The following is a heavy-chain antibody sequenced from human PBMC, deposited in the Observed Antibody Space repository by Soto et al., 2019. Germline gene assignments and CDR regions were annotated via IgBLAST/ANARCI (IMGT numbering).Heavy chain of an antibody. CDR1: GGSISSSSYY. J-gene: IGHJ4*02. CDR2: IYYSGST. CDR3: AICIAVAGPLDY. Sequence: SETLSLTCTVSGGSISSSSYYWGWIRQPPGKGLEWIGSIYYSGSTYYNPSLKSRVTISVDTSKNQFSLKLSSVTAADTAVYYCAICIAVAGPLDYWGQGTLVTVSS. D-gene: IGHD6-19*01. V-gene: IGHV4-39*01.